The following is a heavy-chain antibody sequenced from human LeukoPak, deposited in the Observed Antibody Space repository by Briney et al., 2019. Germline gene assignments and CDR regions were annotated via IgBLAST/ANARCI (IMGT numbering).Heavy chain of an antibody. D-gene: IGHD3-22*01. CDR1: GGSISSYY. V-gene: IGHV4-59*08. Sequence: SETLSLTCAVSGGSISSYYWSWLRQPPGKGLEWVGYIYYSGSTNYNPSRKSRVTISVDKSKNQFSLKLSSVTAADTAVYYCARLPCGSSGYYHFDYWGQGTLVTVSS. CDR3: ARLPCGSSGYYHFDY. J-gene: IGHJ4*02. CDR2: IYYSGST.